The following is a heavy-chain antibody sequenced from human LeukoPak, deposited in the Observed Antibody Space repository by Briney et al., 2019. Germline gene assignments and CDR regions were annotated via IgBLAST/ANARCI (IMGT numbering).Heavy chain of an antibody. J-gene: IGHJ4*02. D-gene: IGHD5-24*01. CDR2: ISSSSSYI. Sequence: GGSLRLSCAASGFTFSSYSMNWVRQAPGKGLEWVSSISSSSSYIYYADSVKGRFTISRDNAKNSLYLQMNSLRAEDTALYYCAKDLMATPIAALGYWGQGTLVTVSS. CDR1: GFTFSSYS. V-gene: IGHV3-21*04. CDR3: AKDLMATPIAALGY.